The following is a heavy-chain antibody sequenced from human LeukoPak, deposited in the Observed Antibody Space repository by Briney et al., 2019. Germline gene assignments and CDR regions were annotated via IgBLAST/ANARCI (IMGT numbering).Heavy chain of an antibody. D-gene: IGHD6-13*01. Sequence: SETLPLTCTVSGGSISSYYWSWIRQPPGKGLEWIGYIYYSGSTNYNPSLKSRVTISVDTSKNQFSLKLNSVTAADTAVYYCARSTGYSIYYFDYWGQGTLVTVSS. CDR3: ARSTGYSIYYFDY. J-gene: IGHJ4*02. V-gene: IGHV4-59*01. CDR2: IYYSGST. CDR1: GGSISSYY.